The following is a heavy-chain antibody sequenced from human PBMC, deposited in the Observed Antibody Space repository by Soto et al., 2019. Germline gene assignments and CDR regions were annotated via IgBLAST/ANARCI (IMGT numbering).Heavy chain of an antibody. CDR2: IWYDGSNK. V-gene: IGHV3-33*06. CDR1: GFTFSSYG. Sequence: GGSLRLSCAASGFTFSSYGMHWVRQAPGKGLEWVAVIWYDGSNKYYADSVKGRFTISRDNSKNTLYLQMNSLRAEDTAVYYCAKAYYYGSGSYYDKPDYWGQGTLVTVSS. CDR3: AKAYYYGSGSYYDKPDY. D-gene: IGHD3-10*01. J-gene: IGHJ4*02.